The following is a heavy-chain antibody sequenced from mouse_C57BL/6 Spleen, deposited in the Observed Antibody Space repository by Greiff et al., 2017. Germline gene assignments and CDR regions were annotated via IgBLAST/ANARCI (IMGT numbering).Heavy chain of an antibody. CDR1: GYTFTSYW. D-gene: IGHD1-1*01. Sequence: VQLQQSGTVLARPGASVKMSCKTSGYTFTSYWMHWVKQRPGQGLEWIGAIYPGNSDTSYNQKFKGKAKLTAVTSASTAYMELSSLTNEDSAVYYCTRNYYGSLWYFDVWGTGTTVTVSS. CDR2: IYPGNSDT. CDR3: TRNYYGSLWYFDV. J-gene: IGHJ1*03. V-gene: IGHV1-5*01.